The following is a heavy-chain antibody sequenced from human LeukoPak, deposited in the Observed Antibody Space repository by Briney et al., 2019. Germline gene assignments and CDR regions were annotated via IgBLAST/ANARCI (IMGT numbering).Heavy chain of an antibody. CDR2: IYNSGNT. Sequence: SETLSLTCTVSGGSISSSSYYWGWIRQPPGKGLEWIGSIYNSGNTYYNPSLKSRVTISVDTSKNQFSLKLSSVTAADTAVYYCARREHGVFDYWGQGTLVTVSS. D-gene: IGHD1-26*01. V-gene: IGHV4-39*01. CDR1: GGSISSSSYY. CDR3: ARREHGVFDY. J-gene: IGHJ4*02.